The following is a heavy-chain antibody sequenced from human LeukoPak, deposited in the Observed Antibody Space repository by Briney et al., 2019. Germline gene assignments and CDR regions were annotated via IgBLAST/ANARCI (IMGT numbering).Heavy chain of an antibody. CDR3: ARDLSTGDSSGYCSY. CDR1: GFTFSSYA. Sequence: PGGSLRLSCAASGFTFSSYAMHWVRQAPGKGLEWVAVISYDGSNKYYADSVKGRFTISRDNSKNTLYLQMNSLRAEDTAVYYCARDLSTGDSSGYCSYWGQGTLVTVSS. CDR2: ISYDGSNK. J-gene: IGHJ4*02. V-gene: IGHV3-30-3*01. D-gene: IGHD3-22*01.